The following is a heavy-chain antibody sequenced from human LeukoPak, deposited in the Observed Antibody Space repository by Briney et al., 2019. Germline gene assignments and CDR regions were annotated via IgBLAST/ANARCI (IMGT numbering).Heavy chain of an antibody. D-gene: IGHD4-11*01. CDR1: GGSMSSGDYY. CDR2: IYYSGST. Sequence: SETLSLTCTVSGGSMSSGDYYWSWIRQPPGKGLEWIGYIYYSGSTYYNPSLKSRVTISVDTSKNQFSLKLSSVTAADTAVYYCAGSYSNYVGWFDPWGQGTLVTVSS. J-gene: IGHJ5*02. V-gene: IGHV4-30-4*08. CDR3: AGSYSNYVGWFDP.